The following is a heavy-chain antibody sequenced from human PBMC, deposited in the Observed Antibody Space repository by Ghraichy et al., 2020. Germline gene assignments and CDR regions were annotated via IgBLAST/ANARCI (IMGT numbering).Heavy chain of an antibody. V-gene: IGHV3-48*03. CDR2: ISSSGSTI. J-gene: IGHJ4*02. Sequence: GGSLRLSCAASGLTFSSYEMNWVRQAPGKGLEWVSYISSSGSTIYHADSVMDRFSISRDNAKNSLYLQTNSLRAEDTAVYYCAREKNDQFDYWGQGTLVTVSS. CDR1: GLTFSSYE. CDR3: AREKNDQFDY.